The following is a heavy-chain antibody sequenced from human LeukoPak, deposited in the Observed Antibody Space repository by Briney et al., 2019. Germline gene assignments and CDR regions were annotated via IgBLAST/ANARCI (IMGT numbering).Heavy chain of an antibody. V-gene: IGHV3-30*18. CDR2: ASSDEVNQ. CDR3: ANYDRGYFDY. CDR1: GFTFRNHG. D-gene: IGHD3-9*01. Sequence: PGGSLRLSCVFSGFTFRNHGMHWVRQAPGKGLEWMAVASSDEVNQNYAYSVKGRFLISRDNSKDTLHLQMNSLRPEDTAVYYCANYDRGYFDYWGQGTLVTVSP. J-gene: IGHJ4*02.